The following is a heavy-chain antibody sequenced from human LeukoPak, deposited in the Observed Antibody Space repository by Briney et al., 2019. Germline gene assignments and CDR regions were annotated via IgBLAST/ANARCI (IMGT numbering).Heavy chain of an antibody. CDR1: GYTFTSYA. CDR3: ARGGYSSSWYRGVYFDY. J-gene: IGHJ4*02. CDR2: INAGNGNT. V-gene: IGHV1-3*03. Sequence: ASVKVSCKASGYTFTSYAMHWVRQAPGQRLEWMGWINAGNGNTKYSQEFQGRVTITRDTSASTAHMELSSLRSEDMAVYYCARGGYSSSWYRGVYFDYWGQGTLVTVSS. D-gene: IGHD6-13*01.